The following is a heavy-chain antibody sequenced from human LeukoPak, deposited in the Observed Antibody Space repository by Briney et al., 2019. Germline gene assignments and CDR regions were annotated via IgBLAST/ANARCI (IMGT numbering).Heavy chain of an antibody. Sequence: GGSLRLSCAASGFTFSSYWMSWVRQAPGKGLEWVSYISSSSSTIYYADSVKGRFTISRDDAESLLYLQMDSLRAEDTAVYYCARDNDFTNYYWGQGTLVTVSS. J-gene: IGHJ4*02. CDR2: ISSSSSTI. D-gene: IGHD4-11*01. CDR3: ARDNDFTNYY. V-gene: IGHV3-48*04. CDR1: GFTFSSYW.